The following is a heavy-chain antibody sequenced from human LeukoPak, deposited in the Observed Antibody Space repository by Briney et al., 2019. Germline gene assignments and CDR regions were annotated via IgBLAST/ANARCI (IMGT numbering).Heavy chain of an antibody. D-gene: IGHD1-1*01. Sequence: ASGKVSCKASGYTFTTYDINWVRQATGQGLEWMGWMNPNSGDTGYAQKFQGRVSITRDTSISTAYMELSSLTSEDTAVYYCARAWGTGCFDPWGQGTLVTVSS. CDR1: GYTFTTYD. CDR3: ARAWGTGCFDP. J-gene: IGHJ5*02. CDR2: MNPNSGDT. V-gene: IGHV1-8*03.